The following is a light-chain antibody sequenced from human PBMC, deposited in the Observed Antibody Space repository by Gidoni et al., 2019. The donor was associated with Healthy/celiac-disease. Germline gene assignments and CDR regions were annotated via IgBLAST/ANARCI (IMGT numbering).Light chain of an antibody. V-gene: IGKV3-11*01. CDR2: DAS. CDR3: QQRSNWPPYT. CDR1: QSVSSY. J-gene: IGKJ2*01. Sequence: EIVLTPSPATMSLSPGERATLSCRASQSVSSYFAWYQQKPGQAPRLLIYDASNSATGIPARFSGSGSGTDFTLTISSLEPEDFAVYYCQQRSNWPPYTFGQGTKLEIK.